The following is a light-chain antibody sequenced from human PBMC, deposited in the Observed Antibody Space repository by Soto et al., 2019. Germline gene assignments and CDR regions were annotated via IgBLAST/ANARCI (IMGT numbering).Light chain of an antibody. CDR2: DAS. CDR3: QQYNNWPPWT. Sequence: EIVMTQTPGTLSVSPGERATLSCRASQRVSRNLAWYQQKPGQAPRLLIYDASTPATGIPDRFSGSGSETEFTLTISSLQSEDYAIYYCQQYNNWPPWTFGQGTKVDIK. CDR1: QRVSRN. V-gene: IGKV3-15*01. J-gene: IGKJ1*01.